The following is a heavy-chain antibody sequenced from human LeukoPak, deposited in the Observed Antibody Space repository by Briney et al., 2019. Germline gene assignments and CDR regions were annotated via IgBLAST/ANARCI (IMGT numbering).Heavy chain of an antibody. D-gene: IGHD1-26*01. CDR2: IKQDGSEK. V-gene: IGHV3-7*01. Sequence: GGSLRLSCAASRFTFSSYWMSWVRQAPGKGLEWVANIKQDGSEKYYVDSVKGRFTISRDNAKNSLYLQMNSLRAEDTAVYYCARDRLSFIVGATNYFDYWGQGTLVTVSS. CDR1: RFTFSSYW. J-gene: IGHJ4*02. CDR3: ARDRLSFIVGATNYFDY.